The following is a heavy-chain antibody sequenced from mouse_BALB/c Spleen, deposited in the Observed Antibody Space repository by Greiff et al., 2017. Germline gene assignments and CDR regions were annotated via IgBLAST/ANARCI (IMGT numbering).Heavy chain of an antibody. D-gene: IGHD2-1*01. CDR1: GFSLTSYG. V-gene: IGHV2-5-1*01. CDR2: IWRGGST. Sequence: VQLQQSGPSLVQPSQSLSITCTVSGFSLTSYGVHWVRQSPGKGLEWLGVIWRGGSTDYNAAFMSRLSITKDNSKSQVFFKMNSLQADDTAIYYCAKKDGNYVGLFAYWGQGTLVTVAA. CDR3: AKKDGNYVGLFAY. J-gene: IGHJ3*01.